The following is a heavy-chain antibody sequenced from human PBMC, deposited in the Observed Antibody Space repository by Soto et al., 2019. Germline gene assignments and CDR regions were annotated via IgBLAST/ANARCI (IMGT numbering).Heavy chain of an antibody. Sequence: ASVKVSCKASGYMFVTYGINWVRQAPGQGLEWMGWISAYNGNTKYAQNLQGRVTMTTDASTSTAYMEMRSLRSDDTAVYYCARVRTYYDSSGSLDYWGQGTLVTVSS. CDR1: GYMFVTYG. V-gene: IGHV1-18*01. CDR3: ARVRTYYDSSGSLDY. D-gene: IGHD3-22*01. J-gene: IGHJ4*02. CDR2: ISAYNGNT.